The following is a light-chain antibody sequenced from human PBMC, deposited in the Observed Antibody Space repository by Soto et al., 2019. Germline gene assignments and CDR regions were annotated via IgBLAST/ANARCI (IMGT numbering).Light chain of an antibody. CDR1: QSVSSN. J-gene: IGKJ1*01. CDR3: QQYNNLPPT. V-gene: IGKV3D-15*01. CDR2: GTS. Sequence: EIVMTQSPATLSVSPGERATLSCRASQSVSSNLAWYQQKPGQAPRVLIYGTSIRASGVPERFSGGGSGTDFTLTISSLQSEDSAFYYCQQYNNLPPTFGQGTKVDIK.